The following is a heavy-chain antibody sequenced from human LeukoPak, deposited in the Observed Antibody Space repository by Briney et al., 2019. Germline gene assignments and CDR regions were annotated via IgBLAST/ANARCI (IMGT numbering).Heavy chain of an antibody. D-gene: IGHD3-16*02. J-gene: IGHJ4*02. V-gene: IGHV3-11*04. Sequence: PGGSLRLSCAGSGFTFSEYYMAWIRQAPGKGLEWVSYISSSGSTIYYADSVKGRFTISRDNAKNSLYLQMNSLRAEDTAVYYCARDLSYDYVWGSYRYFDYWGQGTLVTVSS. CDR3: ARDLSYDYVWGSYRYFDY. CDR1: GFTFSEYY. CDR2: ISSSGSTI.